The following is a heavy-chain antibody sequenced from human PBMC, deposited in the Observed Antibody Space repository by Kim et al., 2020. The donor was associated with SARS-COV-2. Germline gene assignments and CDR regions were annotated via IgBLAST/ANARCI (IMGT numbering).Heavy chain of an antibody. Sequence: SETLSLTCAVYGGSFSGYYWSWIRQPPGKGLEWIGEINHSGSTNYNPSLKSRVTISVDTSKNQFSLTLSSVTAADTAVYYCARVAWGGDCSSGTGCDYWGQGTLVTGSS. CDR3: ARVAWGGDCSSGTGCDY. J-gene: IGHJ4*02. V-gene: IGHV4-34*01. D-gene: IGHD2-2*01. CDR1: GGSFSGYY. CDR2: INHSGST.